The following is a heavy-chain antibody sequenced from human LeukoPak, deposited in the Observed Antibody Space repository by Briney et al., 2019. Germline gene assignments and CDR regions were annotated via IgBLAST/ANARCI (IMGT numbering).Heavy chain of an antibody. V-gene: IGHV3-30*04. D-gene: IGHD3-10*01. CDR2: ISYDGSNK. CDR1: GFTFSSYA. J-gene: IGHJ4*02. CDR3: ARERSGSGDY. Sequence: GGSLRLSCAVSGFTFSSYAMHWVRQAPGKGLEWVAVISYDGSNKYYADSVKGRFTISRDNSKNTLYLQMNSLRAEDTAVYYCARERSGSGDYWGQGTLVTVSS.